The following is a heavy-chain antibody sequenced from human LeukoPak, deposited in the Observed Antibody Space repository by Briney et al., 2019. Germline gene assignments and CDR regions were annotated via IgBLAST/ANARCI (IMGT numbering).Heavy chain of an antibody. CDR3: ARVFHDSSGYYPYYFDC. CDR1: GYTFTSYG. CDR2: TSAYNGNT. Sequence: ASVTVSCKASGYTFTSYGISWVRQAPGQGLEWMGWTSAYNGNTNYAQKLQGRVTMTTDTSTSTAYMELRSLRSDDTAVYYCARVFHDSSGYYPYYFDCWGQGTLVPVSS. V-gene: IGHV1-18*01. D-gene: IGHD3-22*01. J-gene: IGHJ4*02.